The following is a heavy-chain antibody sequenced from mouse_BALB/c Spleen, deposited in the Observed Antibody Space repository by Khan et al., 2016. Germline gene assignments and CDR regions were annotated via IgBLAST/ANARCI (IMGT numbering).Heavy chain of an antibody. CDR2: IWSDGNT. J-gene: IGHJ2*01. V-gene: IGHV2-2*02. Sequence: QVQLKQSGPGLVQPSQSLSITCTVSGFSLTNYGVHWIRQSPGKGLEWLGVIWSDGNTDYSAAFISRLSISKDNSKSQVFFKMNSLQPKDTAIYYCARNPLLSFDYWGQGTTLTVSS. D-gene: IGHD6-1*01. CDR3: ARNPLLSFDY. CDR1: GFSLTNYG.